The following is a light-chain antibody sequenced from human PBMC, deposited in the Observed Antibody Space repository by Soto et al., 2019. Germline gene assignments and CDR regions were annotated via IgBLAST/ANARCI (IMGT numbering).Light chain of an antibody. CDR1: QSVSTR. CDR3: QQRSHWPPVT. V-gene: IGKV3-11*01. J-gene: IGKJ5*01. Sequence: EIVLTQSPATLSLSPGEGATLSCRASQSVSTRLAWYQQKPGQAPRLLIYDISTRAPGIPARFSGSGSATEFTLTISSLEPDDFAIYHCQQRSHWPPVTFGQGTRLEI. CDR2: DIS.